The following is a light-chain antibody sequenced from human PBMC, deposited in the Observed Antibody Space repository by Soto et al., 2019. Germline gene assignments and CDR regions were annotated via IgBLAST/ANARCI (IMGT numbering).Light chain of an antibody. CDR2: DAS. V-gene: IGKV1-5*01. CDR1: QSINTW. Sequence: DIQMTQSPSTLSASVGDIVTITCRASQSINTWVAWYQQKPGKAPTLLIHDASTLESGVPSRFSGCGSGTEFILTISSLQPEDFATYYCQQYYSPSISFGPGTKVD. J-gene: IGKJ3*01. CDR3: QQYYSPSIS.